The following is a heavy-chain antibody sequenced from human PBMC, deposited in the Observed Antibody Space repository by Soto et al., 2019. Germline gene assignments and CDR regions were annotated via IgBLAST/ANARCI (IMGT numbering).Heavy chain of an antibody. J-gene: IGHJ6*03. D-gene: IGHD3-16*01. CDR3: ARDRGGRWGYYYYYMDV. Sequence: ASVKVSCKASGYSFPTYYMHWVRQAPGQGLEWMGIINPSGGSTSYAQKLQGRVTMTRDTSTSTVYMELSSLRSEDTAVYYSARDRGGRWGYYYYYMDVWGRGTTVTVSS. CDR2: INPSGGST. CDR1: GYSFPTYY. V-gene: IGHV1-46*03.